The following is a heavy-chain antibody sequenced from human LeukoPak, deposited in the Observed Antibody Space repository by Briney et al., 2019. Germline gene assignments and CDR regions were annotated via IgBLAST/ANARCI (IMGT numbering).Heavy chain of an antibody. J-gene: IGHJ3*02. CDR2: IYYSGST. Sequence: PSETLSLTCTVSGGSISSYYWSWIRQPPGKGLEWIGYIYYSGSTNYNPSLKSRVTISVDTSKNQFSLKLSSVTAADTAVYYCARGDHSGWYGFDAFDIWGQGTMVTVSS. CDR3: ARGDHSGWYGFDAFDI. D-gene: IGHD6-19*01. CDR1: GGSISSYY. V-gene: IGHV4-59*01.